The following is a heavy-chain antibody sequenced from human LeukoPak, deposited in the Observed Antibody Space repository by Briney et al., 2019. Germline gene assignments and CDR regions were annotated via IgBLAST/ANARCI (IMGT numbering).Heavy chain of an antibody. V-gene: IGHV3-30*18. CDR1: GFTFSNYA. D-gene: IGHD3-10*01. CDR3: AKAVGFGEAYGMDV. J-gene: IGHJ6*02. Sequence: GGSLRLSCAASGFTFSNYAIHWIRQGPGKGLRWVAIISYDGTNKYYADSVKGRFSISRDNSKNTLYLQMNSLRPEDTAVYYCAKAVGFGEAYGMDVWGQGTTVTVSS. CDR2: ISYDGTNK.